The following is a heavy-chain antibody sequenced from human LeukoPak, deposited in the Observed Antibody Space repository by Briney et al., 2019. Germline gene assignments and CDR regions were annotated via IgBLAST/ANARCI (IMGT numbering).Heavy chain of an antibody. CDR1: GGSISSYY. V-gene: IGHV4-59*01. CDR2: IYYSGST. CDR3: ARGNPSHYYYYMDV. Sequence: SETLSLTCTVSGGSISSYYWSWIRQPPGKGLEWIGYIYYSGSTNYNPSLKSRVTISVDTSKNQFSLKLSSVTAADTAVYYCARGNPSHYYYYMDVWGKGTTVTISS. J-gene: IGHJ6*03.